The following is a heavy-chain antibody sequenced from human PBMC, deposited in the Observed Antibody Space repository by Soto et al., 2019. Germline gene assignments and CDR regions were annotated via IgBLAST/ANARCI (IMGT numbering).Heavy chain of an antibody. CDR1: GFTFSSYA. V-gene: IGHV3-23*01. Sequence: EVQLLESGGGLIQPGGSPRLSCAASGFTFSSYAMSWVRQAPGKGLEWVSGISGSGGSTYYADSVQGRSTISRDNSKNTLYLQMNSLRAEDTAVYYCAKDPVIWDAFDIWGQGTKVTVSS. D-gene: IGHD3-22*01. CDR3: AKDPVIWDAFDI. J-gene: IGHJ3*02. CDR2: ISGSGGST.